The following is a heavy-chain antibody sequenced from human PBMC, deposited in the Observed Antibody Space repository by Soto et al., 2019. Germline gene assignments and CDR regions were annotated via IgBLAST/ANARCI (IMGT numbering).Heavy chain of an antibody. Sequence: PRGSLRLSCAASGFTFSDYYMSWIRQAPGKGLEWVSGISGSGATTSYADSVKGRFTVSRDNSKNTLYLQMNSLRVEDTAVYYCAKLRYFDWSSYNWFEYWGQGTPVTVSS. V-gene: IGHV3-23*01. D-gene: IGHD3-9*01. J-gene: IGHJ5*01. CDR3: AKLRYFDWSSYNWFEY. CDR2: ISGSGATT. CDR1: GFTFSDYY.